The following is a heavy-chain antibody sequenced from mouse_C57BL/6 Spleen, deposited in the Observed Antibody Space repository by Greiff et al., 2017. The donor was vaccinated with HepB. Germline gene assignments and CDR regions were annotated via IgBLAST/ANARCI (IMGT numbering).Heavy chain of an antibody. CDR2: IDPSDSYT. Sequence: QVQLQQPGAELVRPGTSVKLSCKASGYTFTSYWIHWVKQRPGQGLEWIGVIDPSDSYTNYNQKFKGKATLTVDTSSSTAYMQLSSLTSEDSAVYYCARSGTTGPAPFDYWGQGTTLTVSS. CDR3: ARSGTTGPAPFDY. D-gene: IGHD1-1*01. V-gene: IGHV1-59*01. J-gene: IGHJ2*01. CDR1: GYTFTSYW.